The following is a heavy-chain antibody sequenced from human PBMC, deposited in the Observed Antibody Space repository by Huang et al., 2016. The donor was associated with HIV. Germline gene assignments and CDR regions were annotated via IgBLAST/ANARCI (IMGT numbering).Heavy chain of an antibody. D-gene: IGHD2-21*02. V-gene: IGHV7-4-1*02. CDR2: LNTDTGKP. Sequence: QVQLVQSGSELKKPGASVKVSCKASGYTFTNYGVHWVRQAPGQGLEWMGLLNTDTGKPRYAQGLTVRFVFSLDTSVNTAYLQISSLKAADSAIYYCVRVRRVMDTYCVADCSTLEAFDIWGQGTVVTVSA. J-gene: IGHJ3*02. CDR3: VRVRRVMDTYCVADCSTLEAFDI. CDR1: GYTFTNYG.